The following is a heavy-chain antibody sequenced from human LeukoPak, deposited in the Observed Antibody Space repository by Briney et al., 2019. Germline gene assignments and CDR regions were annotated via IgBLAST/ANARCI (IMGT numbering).Heavy chain of an antibody. CDR3: ARSHYDSSGSLIFGLGVDY. Sequence: SETLSLTCAVSGGSISSDNYCWSWIRQPPGKGLEWIGYIYHSGSTYYNPSLKGRVTISVDRSKNQFSLKLSSVTAADTAVYYCARSHYDSSGSLIFGLGVDYWGQGTLVTVSS. CDR2: IYHSGST. D-gene: IGHD3-22*01. V-gene: IGHV4-30-2*01. CDR1: GGSISSDNYC. J-gene: IGHJ4*02.